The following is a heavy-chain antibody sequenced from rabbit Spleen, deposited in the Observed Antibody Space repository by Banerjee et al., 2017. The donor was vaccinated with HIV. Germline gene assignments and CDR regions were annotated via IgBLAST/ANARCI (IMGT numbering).Heavy chain of an antibody. CDR3: ARDAGTSFSTYGMDL. CDR1: GSSFVSTPT. V-gene: IGHV1S40*01. D-gene: IGHD8-1*01. CDR2: IDTGSSGFT. J-gene: IGHJ6*01. Sequence: QSLEESGGDLVKPGTSLHLPCKPSGSSFVSTPTCSWAARAPGKGLEWIACIDTGSSGFTYFASWAKGRFTISKTSSTTVTLQMTSLTAADTATYFCARDAGTSFSTYGMDLWGQGTLVTVS.